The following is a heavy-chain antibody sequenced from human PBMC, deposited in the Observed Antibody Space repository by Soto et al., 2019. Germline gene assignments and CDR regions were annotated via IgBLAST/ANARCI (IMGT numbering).Heavy chain of an antibody. CDR2: IYYSGST. J-gene: IGHJ6*02. D-gene: IGHD5-12*01. CDR1: GGSISGDY. Sequence: PSETLSLTCTVSGGSISGDYWSWIRQPPGKGLEWIGYIYYSGSTNYNPSLKSRVTISVDTSKNQFSLKLSSVTAADTAVYYCARYLRGGYDSRYYYGMDVWGQGTTVTVSS. V-gene: IGHV4-59*01. CDR3: ARYLRGGYDSRYYYGMDV.